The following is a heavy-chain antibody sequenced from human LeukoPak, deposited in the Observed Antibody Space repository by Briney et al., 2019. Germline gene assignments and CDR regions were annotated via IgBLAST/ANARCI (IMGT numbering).Heavy chain of an antibody. D-gene: IGHD3-3*01. CDR3: AKDWSGYDAFDI. Sequence: QTGGSLRLSCAASGFTLSSYAMSCVRQAPGKGLEWVSAISGSGGSTYYADSVKGRFTISRDNSKNTLYLQMNSLRAEDTAVYYCAKDWSGYDAFDIWGQGTMVTVSS. J-gene: IGHJ3*02. CDR1: GFTLSSYA. CDR2: ISGSGGST. V-gene: IGHV3-23*01.